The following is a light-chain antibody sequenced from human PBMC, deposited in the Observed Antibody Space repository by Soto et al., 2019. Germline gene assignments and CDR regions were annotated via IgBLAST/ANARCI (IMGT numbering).Light chain of an antibody. Sequence: QSVLTQPASVSGSPGQSITISCTGTSSDFGSYNLVSWYQQHPGKAPKLMIYEGSKRPSGVSNRFSGSKSGNTASLTISGLQAEDEADYYCCSYAGSSTFLYVFGTGNKVTVL. CDR2: EGS. V-gene: IGLV2-23*03. CDR3: CSYAGSSTFLYV. J-gene: IGLJ1*01. CDR1: SSDFGSYNL.